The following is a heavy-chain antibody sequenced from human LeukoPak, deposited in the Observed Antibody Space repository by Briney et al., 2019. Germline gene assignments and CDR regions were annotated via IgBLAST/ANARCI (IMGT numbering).Heavy chain of an antibody. CDR2: IYHSGST. Sequence: SETLSLTCTVSGGSISSGGYYWSWIRQPPGKGLEWIGYIYHSGSTYFNPSLKSRVTISVDRSKNQFSLKLSSVTAADTAVYYCASSYYYDSSGYWFDPWGQGTLVTVSS. J-gene: IGHJ5*02. CDR1: GGSISSGGYY. CDR3: ASSYYYDSSGYWFDP. V-gene: IGHV4-30-2*01. D-gene: IGHD3-22*01.